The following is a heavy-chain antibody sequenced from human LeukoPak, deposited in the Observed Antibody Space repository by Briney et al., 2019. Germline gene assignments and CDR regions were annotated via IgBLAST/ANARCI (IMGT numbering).Heavy chain of an antibody. CDR1: GFTFSSYS. V-gene: IGHV3-48*01. CDR2: ISSSGGTI. D-gene: IGHD3-3*01. Sequence: GGSLRLSCGASGFTFSSYSMNWVRQAPGKGLEWVSYISSSGGTIDYTDSVKGRFTISRDNAKNSLYLQMNSLRAEDTAIYYCARGGIRFLELWGQGTLVTVSS. CDR3: ARGGIRFLEL. J-gene: IGHJ4*02.